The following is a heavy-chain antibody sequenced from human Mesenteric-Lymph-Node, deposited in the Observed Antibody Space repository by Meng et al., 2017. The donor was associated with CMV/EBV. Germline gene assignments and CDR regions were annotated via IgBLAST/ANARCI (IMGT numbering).Heavy chain of an antibody. V-gene: IGHV3-66*02. CDR2: IYIGGNT. D-gene: IGHD3-10*01. J-gene: IGHJ6*02. CDR3: ARGVITRLYYYYYGMDV. Sequence: GESLKISCAASGFSVSDNYINWVRQAPGKGLEWVSVIYIGGNTYYADSVKGRFTISRDNSKNTLFLQMNSLTPEDTAMYFCARGVITRLYYYYYGMDVWGQGTAVTVSS. CDR1: GFSVSDNY.